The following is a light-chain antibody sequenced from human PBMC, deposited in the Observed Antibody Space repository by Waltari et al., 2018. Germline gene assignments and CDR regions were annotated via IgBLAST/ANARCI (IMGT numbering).Light chain of an antibody. Sequence: DVVMTQSPLSLPVTLGQPASIPCMSSKSLVHSDGNTYLNWFQQRPGQSPRRLIYKVSNRDSGVPDRFSGSGSGTDFTLKISRVEADDVGVYYCMQGTHWPPTFGQGTKVEIK. CDR1: KSLVHSDGNTY. CDR3: MQGTHWPPT. J-gene: IGKJ1*01. CDR2: KVS. V-gene: IGKV2-30*02.